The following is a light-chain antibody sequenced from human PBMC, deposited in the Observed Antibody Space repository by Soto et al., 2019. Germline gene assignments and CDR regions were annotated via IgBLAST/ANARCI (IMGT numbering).Light chain of an antibody. V-gene: IGKV3-15*01. Sequence: EIVMTQSPAALSVSPGERATLSCRASQSVSTNLAWYQQKPGQAPRLPIYRASVRATGVPARFSGSGSGTDFTLTISGLQSEDFAVYYCQHYNNWPPWTFGQGTKVEIK. CDR3: QHYNNWPPWT. J-gene: IGKJ1*01. CDR2: RAS. CDR1: QSVSTN.